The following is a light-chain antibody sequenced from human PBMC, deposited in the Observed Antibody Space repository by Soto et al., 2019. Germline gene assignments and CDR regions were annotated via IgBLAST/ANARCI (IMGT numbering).Light chain of an antibody. J-gene: IGKJ1*01. CDR1: QSVSSSY. CDR2: GAS. CDR3: QQYGSSPRT. Sequence: EIVLTQSPGTLSLSPGERATLSCRASQSVSSSYLAWYQQKPGQAPGLLIYGASSRATGIPGRFSGSGSGTDFTLIISRLEPADSAVYYCQQYGSSPRTFGQGNKVEIK. V-gene: IGKV3-20*01.